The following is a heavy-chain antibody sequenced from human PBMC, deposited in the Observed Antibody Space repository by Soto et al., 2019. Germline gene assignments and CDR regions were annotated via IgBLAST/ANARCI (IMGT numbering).Heavy chain of an antibody. J-gene: IGHJ4*02. D-gene: IGHD6-19*01. V-gene: IGHV3-23*01. CDR2: TPGSGGSA. CDR3: AKGGSSGWFYFDF. CDR1: GFTFGTYA. Sequence: LRLSCAASGFTFGTYAMNWVRQAPGKGLEWVSSTPGSGGSAYYADSVRGRFTTSRDNSKNTVYLQLDSLRPEDSAIYYCAKGGSSGWFYFDFWGQGTQVTVSS.